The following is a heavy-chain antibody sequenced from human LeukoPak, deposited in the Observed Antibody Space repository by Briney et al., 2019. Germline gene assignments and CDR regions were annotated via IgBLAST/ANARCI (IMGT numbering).Heavy chain of an antibody. J-gene: IGHJ4*02. Sequence: GGSLRLSCAASGFTFSSYSLNWVRQAPGKGLEWVSFISSSSITIYYADSVKDRFTISRDNAEKSLYLQMNSLRAEDTAVYYCARDRGGSYSAIDYWGQGTLVTVSS. CDR2: ISSSSITI. CDR1: GFTFSSYS. D-gene: IGHD2-15*01. CDR3: ARDRGGSYSAIDY. V-gene: IGHV3-48*04.